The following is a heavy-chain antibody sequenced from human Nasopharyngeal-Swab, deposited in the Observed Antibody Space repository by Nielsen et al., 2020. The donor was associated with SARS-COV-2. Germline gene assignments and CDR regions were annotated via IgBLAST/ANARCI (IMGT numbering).Heavy chain of an antibody. V-gene: IGHV1-69*06. CDR3: ARGASWAIAAVSYYYYYDMDV. CDR2: IIPIFGTA. D-gene: IGHD6-13*01. Sequence: SVKASCKASGGTFSSYAISWVRQAPGQGLEWMGGIIPIFGTANYAQKFQGRVTITAGKSTSTAYMELSSLRSEDTAVYYCARGASWAIAAVSYYYYYDMDVWGKGTTVTVSS. CDR1: GGTFSSYA. J-gene: IGHJ6*03.